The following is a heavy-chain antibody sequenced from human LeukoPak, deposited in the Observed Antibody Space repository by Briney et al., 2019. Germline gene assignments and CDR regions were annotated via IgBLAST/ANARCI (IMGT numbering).Heavy chain of an antibody. V-gene: IGHV1-18*01. CDR3: ARDFYGSGWFAPFDY. CDR2: ISAYNGNT. J-gene: IGHJ4*02. CDR1: GYTFTSYG. Sequence: GASVTVSCKASGYTFTSYGISWVRQAPGQGLEWMGWISAYNGNTNYAQKLQGRVTMTTDTSTSTAYMELRSLRSDDTAVYYCARDFYGSGWFAPFDYWGQGTLVTVSS. D-gene: IGHD6-19*01.